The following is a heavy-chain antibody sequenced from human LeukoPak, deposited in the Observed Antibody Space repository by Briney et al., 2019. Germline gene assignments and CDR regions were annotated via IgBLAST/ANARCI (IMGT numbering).Heavy chain of an antibody. J-gene: IGHJ6*03. D-gene: IGHD1-14*01. V-gene: IGHV3-7*01. CDR1: GFTFSSYW. CDR2: IKQDGSEK. CDR3: ARERYTYYYYYMDV. Sequence: PGGSLRLFCAASGFTFSSYWMSWVRQAPGKGLEWVANIKQDGSEKYYVDSVKGRFTISRDNAKNSLYLQMNSLRAEDTAVYYCARERYTYYYYYMDVWGKGTTVTISS.